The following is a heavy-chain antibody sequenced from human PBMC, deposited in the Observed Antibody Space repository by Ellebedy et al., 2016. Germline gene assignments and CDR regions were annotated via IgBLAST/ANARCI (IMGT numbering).Heavy chain of an antibody. CDR2: INPNSGGT. J-gene: IGHJ4*02. Sequence: ASVKVSXXASGYTFTGYYMHWVRQAPGQGLEWMGWINPNSGGTNYAQKFQGRVTMTRDTSISTAYMELSRLRSDDTAVYYCARDSEGALIDHFDYWGQGTLVTVSS. CDR3: ARDSEGALIDHFDY. V-gene: IGHV1-2*02. CDR1: GYTFTGYY. D-gene: IGHD1-26*01.